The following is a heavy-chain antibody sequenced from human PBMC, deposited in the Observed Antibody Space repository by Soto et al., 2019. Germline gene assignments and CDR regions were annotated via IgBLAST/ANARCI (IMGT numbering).Heavy chain of an antibody. CDR1: SGSISSSNW. CDR3: ASHLVMTGTRGFDH. J-gene: IGHJ4*02. V-gene: IGHV4-4*02. D-gene: IGHD3-9*01. Sequence: QVQLQESGPGLVKPSGTLSLTCAVSSGSISSSNWWRWVRQPPGKGLEWIGEIAHTENTNYNPSLKSRVTISVDKYKNQCSLRLTSVTAADTAVYYCASHLVMTGTRGFDHWGQGTLVTVSS. CDR2: IAHTENT.